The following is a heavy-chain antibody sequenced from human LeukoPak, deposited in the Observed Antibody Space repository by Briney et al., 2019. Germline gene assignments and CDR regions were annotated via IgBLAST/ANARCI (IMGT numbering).Heavy chain of an antibody. CDR1: GFTFSSYG. J-gene: IGHJ4*02. CDR2: ISSSSSYI. V-gene: IGHV3-21*01. Sequence: GRSLRLSCAASGFTFSSYGMHWVRQAPGKGLEWVSSISSSSSYIYYADSVKGRFTISRDNAKNSLYLQMNSLRAEDTAVYYCARDQSVRGPLDYWGQGTLVTVSS. CDR3: ARDQSVRGPLDY. D-gene: IGHD3-10*01.